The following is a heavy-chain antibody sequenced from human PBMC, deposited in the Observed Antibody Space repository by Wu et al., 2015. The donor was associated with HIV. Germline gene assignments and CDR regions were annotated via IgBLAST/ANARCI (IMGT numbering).Heavy chain of an antibody. J-gene: IGHJ3*02. V-gene: IGHV1-8*01. CDR2: INPNSGDT. CDR3: ARRYCGGDCYPGALDM. D-gene: IGHD2-21*02. Sequence: QVQLVQSGAEVKKPGASVKVSCKASGYTFTSYDINWVRQATGQGLEWMGWINPNSGDTAYAQKFQGRVTMTRNTSTTTAYMELSRLRSEDTAMYYCARRYCGGDCYPGALDMWGQGTMVTVSS. CDR1: GYTFTSYD.